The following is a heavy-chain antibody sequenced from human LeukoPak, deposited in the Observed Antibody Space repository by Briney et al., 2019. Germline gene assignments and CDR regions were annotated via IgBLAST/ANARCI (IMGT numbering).Heavy chain of an antibody. V-gene: IGHV3-48*02. CDR2: ISRSASII. CDR3: ANILPPRGLQKDYYYYYGMDV. J-gene: IGHJ6*02. CDR1: GFTLRSYS. D-gene: IGHD3-9*01. Sequence: PGGSLRLSCAASGFTLRSYSMNWVRQAPGKGLEWVSYISRSASIIYYADSVMGRFTISRDNAKNSVYLQMNSLRDEDTAVYYCANILPPRGLQKDYYYYYGMDVWGQGTTVTVSS.